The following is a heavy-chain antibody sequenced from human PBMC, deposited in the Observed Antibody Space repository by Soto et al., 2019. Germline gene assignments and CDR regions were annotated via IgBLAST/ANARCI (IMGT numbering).Heavy chain of an antibody. J-gene: IGHJ6*02. V-gene: IGHV3-15*01. CDR1: GFTFSNAW. Sequence: GGSLRLSCAASGFTFSNAWMSWVRQAPGKGLEWVGRIKSKTDGGTTDYAAPVKGRFTISRDDSKNTLYLQMNSLKTEGTAVYYCTTDLQQYYYGMDVWGQGTTVTVSS. CDR3: TTDLQQYYYGMDV. CDR2: IKSKTDGGTT.